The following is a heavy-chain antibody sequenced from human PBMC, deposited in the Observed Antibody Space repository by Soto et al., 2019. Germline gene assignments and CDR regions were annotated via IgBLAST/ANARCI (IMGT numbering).Heavy chain of an antibody. CDR2: IYWDDDK. V-gene: IGHV2-5*02. CDR3: AHIPNYYQYDWFDP. Sequence: QITLKESGPTLVKPTQTLTLTCTFSGFSLTTRGVGVGWIRQPPGKALECLALIYWDDDKRYSPSLQSRLSTTKDTSKNQEVLTMTNVDPVDTATYYCAHIPNYYQYDWFDPWGQGTLVSVSS. D-gene: IGHD3-16*01. J-gene: IGHJ5*02. CDR1: GFSLTTRGVG.